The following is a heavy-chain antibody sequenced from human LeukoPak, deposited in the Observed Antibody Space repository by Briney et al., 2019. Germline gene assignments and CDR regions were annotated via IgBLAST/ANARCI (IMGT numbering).Heavy chain of an antibody. J-gene: IGHJ4*02. CDR3: AKAEGGDYENPFDY. CDR2: ISWNSGSI. V-gene: IGHV3-9*01. D-gene: IGHD4-17*01. CDR1: GFTFDDYA. Sequence: PGGSLRLSCAASGFTFDDYAMHWVRQAPGKGLEWVSGISWNSGSIGYADSVKGRFTISRDNAKNSLYLQMNSLRAEDTALYYCAKAEGGDYENPFDYWGQGTLVTVSS.